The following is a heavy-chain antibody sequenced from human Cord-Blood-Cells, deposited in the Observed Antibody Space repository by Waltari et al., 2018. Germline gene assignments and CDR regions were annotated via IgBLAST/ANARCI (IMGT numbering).Heavy chain of an antibody. CDR2: ISYDGSNK. CDR1: GFTVRSYA. CDR3: ARENPNGAGSYFDY. Sequence: QVQLVESGGGVVKPGRSLRLSCAASGFTVRSYAMHWVRQAPGKGLEWVAVISYDGSNKYYADSVKGRFTISRDNSKNTLYLQMNSLRAEDTAVYYCARENPNGAGSYFDYWGQGTLVTVSS. J-gene: IGHJ4*02. V-gene: IGHV3-30-3*01. D-gene: IGHD3-10*01.